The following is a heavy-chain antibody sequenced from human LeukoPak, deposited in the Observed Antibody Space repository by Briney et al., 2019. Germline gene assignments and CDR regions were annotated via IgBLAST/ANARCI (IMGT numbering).Heavy chain of an antibody. V-gene: IGHV2-70*11. D-gene: IGHD3-22*01. CDR2: IDWDDDK. CDR1: GFSLSTSGMC. CDR3: ARIRYDSRSFDY. J-gene: IGHJ4*02. Sequence: SGPTLVNPTQTLTLTCTFSGFSLSTSGMCVSWIRQPPGKALEWLARIDWDDDKYYSASLKTWLTISKDTSKNQVVLTMTNMDPVDTATYYCARIRYDSRSFDYWGQGTLVTVSS.